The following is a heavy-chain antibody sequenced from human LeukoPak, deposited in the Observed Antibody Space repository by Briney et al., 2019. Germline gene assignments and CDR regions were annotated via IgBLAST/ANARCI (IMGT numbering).Heavy chain of an antibody. J-gene: IGHJ4*02. D-gene: IGHD6-13*01. V-gene: IGHV4-39*01. Sequence: SETLSLTCTVSGGSISSSSYYWGWIRQPPGKGLGWIGSIYYSGSTYYNPSLKSRVTISVDTSKNRFSLKLSSVTAADTAVYYCARKHPLSAAGTDFDYWGPGTLVTVSS. CDR3: ARKHPLSAAGTDFDY. CDR1: GGSISSSSYY. CDR2: IYYSGST.